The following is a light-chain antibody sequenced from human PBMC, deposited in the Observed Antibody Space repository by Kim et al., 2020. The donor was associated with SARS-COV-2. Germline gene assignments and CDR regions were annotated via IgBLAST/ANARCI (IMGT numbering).Light chain of an antibody. J-gene: IGLJ2*01. CDR2: EDD. CDR1: SGSIDDNY. CDR3: QSYNSSNVV. V-gene: IGLV6-57*04. Sequence: NFMLTQPHSVTESPGKTVTISCTRSSGSIDDNYVQWYQQRPGGAPTTVIYEDDQRPSGVPDRFSGSIDSSSNSASLTISGLKTEDEADYYCQSYNSSNVVFGGGTQLTV.